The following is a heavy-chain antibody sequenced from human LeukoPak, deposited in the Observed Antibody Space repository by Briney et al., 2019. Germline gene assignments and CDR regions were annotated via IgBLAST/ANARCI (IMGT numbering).Heavy chain of an antibody. CDR1: GFTFGDYA. CDR3: TRVVDIAAAGTGWFHP. J-gene: IGHJ5*02. D-gene: IGHD6-13*01. Sequence: PGRSLRLSCTASGFTFGDYAMSWVRQAPGKGLEWVGFIRSKAYGGTTEYAASVKGRFTISRDDSKSIAYLQMNSLKTEDTAVYYCTRVVDIAAAGTGWFHPWGQGTLVTVSS. CDR2: IRSKAYGGTT. V-gene: IGHV3-49*04.